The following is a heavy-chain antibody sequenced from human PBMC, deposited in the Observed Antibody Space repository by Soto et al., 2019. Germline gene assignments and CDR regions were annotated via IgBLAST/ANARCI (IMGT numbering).Heavy chain of an antibody. CDR2: IYYSAST. D-gene: IGHD2-21*02. CDR1: GGSISSYY. V-gene: IGHV4-59*08. J-gene: IGHJ4*02. Sequence: SETLSLTCTVSGGSISSYYWSWIRQPPGKGLEWIGYIYYSASTNYSPSLKSRVTISVDTSKNQFSLNLSSVTAADTAVYYCARHLPYCGGDCYSLDYWGQGTLVTVSS. CDR3: ARHLPYCGGDCYSLDY.